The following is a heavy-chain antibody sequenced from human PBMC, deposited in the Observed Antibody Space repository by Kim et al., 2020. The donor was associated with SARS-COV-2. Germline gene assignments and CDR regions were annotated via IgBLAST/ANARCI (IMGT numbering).Heavy chain of an antibody. J-gene: IGHJ5*02. D-gene: IGHD6-13*01. CDR2: ISSGSSTI. Sequence: GGSLRLSCAASGFTFSSYSMNWVRQAPGKGLEWISYISSGSSTIYYADSVKGRFSISRDNAKTSLYLQMNSLRDEDTAVYYCARDYSSDWGNWFDPWGQGTLVTVSS. V-gene: IGHV3-48*02. CDR3: ARDYSSDWGNWFDP. CDR1: GFTFSSYS.